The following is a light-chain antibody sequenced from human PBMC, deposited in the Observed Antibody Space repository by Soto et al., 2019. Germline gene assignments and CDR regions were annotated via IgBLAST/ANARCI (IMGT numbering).Light chain of an antibody. CDR3: QQSYNYPQT. V-gene: IGKV1-39*01. Sequence: DIHMTQSPSSLSASVGDGVTITCRAIQSISRYVSWYQQKPGKAPKLLIYAASRLESGVPSRFSGSRSGTDFTLTISSLQPEDFETYSCQQSYNYPQTFGQGTKVDIK. CDR1: QSISRY. J-gene: IGKJ1*01. CDR2: AAS.